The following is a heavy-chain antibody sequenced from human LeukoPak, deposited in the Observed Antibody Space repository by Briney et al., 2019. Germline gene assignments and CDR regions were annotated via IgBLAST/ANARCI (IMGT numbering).Heavy chain of an antibody. CDR2: ISSSSSTI. J-gene: IGHJ4*02. D-gene: IGHD3-10*01. V-gene: IGHV3-48*04. CDR3: ATLTLFSITMVRGVITDY. Sequence: GGSLRLSCAASGFTFSSYAMSWVRQAPGKGLEWVSYISSSSSTIYYADSVKGRFTISRDNAKNSLYLQMNSLRAEDTAVYYCATLTLFSITMVRGVITDYWGQGTLVTVSS. CDR1: GFTFSSYA.